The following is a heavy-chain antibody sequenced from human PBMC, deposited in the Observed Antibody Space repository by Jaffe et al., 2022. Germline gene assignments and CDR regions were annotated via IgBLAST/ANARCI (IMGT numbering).Heavy chain of an antibody. CDR1: GYTFTSYD. CDR3: ARGPSVSWVQGVIITGWFDP. CDR2: MNPNSGNT. V-gene: IGHV1-8*01. D-gene: IGHD3-10*01. Sequence: QVQLVQSGAEVKKPGASVKVSCKASGYTFTSYDINWVRQATGQGLEWMGWMNPNSGNTGYAQKFQGRVTMTRNTSISTAYMELSSLRSEDTAVYYCARGPSVSWVQGVIITGWFDPWGQGTLVTVSS. J-gene: IGHJ5*02.